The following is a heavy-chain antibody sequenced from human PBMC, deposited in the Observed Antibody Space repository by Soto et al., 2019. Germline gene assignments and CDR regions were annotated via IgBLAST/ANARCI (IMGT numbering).Heavy chain of an antibody. J-gene: IGHJ3*02. D-gene: IGHD2-2*01. V-gene: IGHV3-21*01. Sequence: GGSLRLSCAASGFTFSSYSMNWVRQAPGKGLEWVSSISSSSSYIYYADSVKGRFTISRDNAKNSLYLQMNSLRAEDTAVYYLWKNINPEEQLLLAGDAFDIWGQGTMVTVSS. CDR1: GFTFSSYS. CDR3: WKNINPEEQLLLAGDAFDI. CDR2: ISSSSSYI.